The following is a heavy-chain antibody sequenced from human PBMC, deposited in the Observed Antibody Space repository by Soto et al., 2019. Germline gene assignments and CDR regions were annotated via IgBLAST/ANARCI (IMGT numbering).Heavy chain of an antibody. CDR3: ARLDYDFDY. D-gene: IGHD3-16*01. Sequence: EVQLEESGGGLVQPGGSLRLSCAASGFTFSSYTMNWFRQAPGKGLEWVSYITGTSSPIYYADSVKGRFTISRDNAKNLLYLQMNSLRAEDTAVYYCARLDYDFDYWGQETLVTVSS. V-gene: IGHV3-48*01. CDR1: GFTFSSYT. J-gene: IGHJ4*02. CDR2: ITGTSSPI.